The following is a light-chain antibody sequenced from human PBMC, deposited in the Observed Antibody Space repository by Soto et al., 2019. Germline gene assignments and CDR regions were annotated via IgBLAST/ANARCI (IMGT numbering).Light chain of an antibody. CDR3: SSYAGSTFV. CDR2: DVS. CDR1: SSDVGGYNY. V-gene: IGLV2-8*01. Sequence: QSALTQPPSASGSPGQSVTISCTGTSSDVGGYNYVSWYQQHPGKAPKLMIYDVSKRPSGLPDRFSGSKSGNTASLTVSGLQAEDEADYYCSSYAGSTFVFGTGTKVTVL. J-gene: IGLJ1*01.